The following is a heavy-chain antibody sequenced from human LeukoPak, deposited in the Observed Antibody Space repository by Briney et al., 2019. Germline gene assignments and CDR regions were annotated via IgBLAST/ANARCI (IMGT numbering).Heavy chain of an antibody. Sequence: PSETLSLTCTVSGDSINAYYWGWIRQPPGKGLEWIGYIHFSGTTKYNPSLESRVTISVDTSKNQFSLKLSSVTAADTAVYYCARRRAEGGSNGHYNWFDPWGQGILVTVSS. CDR2: IHFSGTT. D-gene: IGHD6-13*01. CDR1: GDSINAYY. V-gene: IGHV4-59*08. CDR3: ARRRAEGGSNGHYNWFDP. J-gene: IGHJ5*02.